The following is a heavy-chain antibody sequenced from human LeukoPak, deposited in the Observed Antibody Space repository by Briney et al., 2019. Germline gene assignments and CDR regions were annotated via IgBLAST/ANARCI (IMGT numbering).Heavy chain of an antibody. D-gene: IGHD2-2*01. J-gene: IGHJ3*02. Sequence: PGGSLRLSCAASGFTFSSYWMSWVRQAPGKGLEWVANIKQDGSEKYYVDSVKGRLTISRDNAKNSLYLQMNSLRAEDTAVYYCASAGDCSSTSCYQIWGQGTMVTVSS. V-gene: IGHV3-7*01. CDR1: GFTFSSYW. CDR2: IKQDGSEK. CDR3: ASAGDCSSTSCYQI.